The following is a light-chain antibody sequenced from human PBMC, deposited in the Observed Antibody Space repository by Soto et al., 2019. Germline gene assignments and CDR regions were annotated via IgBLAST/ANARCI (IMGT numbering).Light chain of an antibody. V-gene: IGKV3-15*01. CDR1: RPVRSN. Sequence: EIVMAQSPANMSVSPGERVAVSCRASRPVRSNLAWYQQKPGQPPRLLIYGSSTRATGIPARFSGSGSGTEFTLTVTSLQSADIAVYYCHQYNDWLYSFGQGTKVDIK. CDR2: GSS. J-gene: IGKJ2*03. CDR3: HQYNDWLYS.